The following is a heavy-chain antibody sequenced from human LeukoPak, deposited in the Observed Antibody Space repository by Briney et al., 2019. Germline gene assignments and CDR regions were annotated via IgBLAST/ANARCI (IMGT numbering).Heavy chain of an antibody. J-gene: IGHJ4*02. Sequence: SETLSLTCAVYGGSFSGYYWSWIRQPPGKGLEWIGEINHSGSTNYNPSLKSRVTISVDTSKNQISLKLSSVTAADTAVYYCAREERTMIRGVTNFDYWGQGTLVTVSS. CDR1: GGSFSGYY. CDR3: AREERTMIRGVTNFDY. V-gene: IGHV4-34*01. CDR2: INHSGST. D-gene: IGHD3-10*01.